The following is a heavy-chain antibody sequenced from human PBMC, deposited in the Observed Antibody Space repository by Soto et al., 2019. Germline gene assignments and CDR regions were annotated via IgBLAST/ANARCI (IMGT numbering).Heavy chain of an antibody. CDR1: GDSITGSY. J-gene: IGHJ4*02. D-gene: IGHD6-13*01. Sequence: SETLSLTCTVSGDSITGSYWSWIRQPPGKTLEWIGYIYHSGTTTYNPSLKSRVSISVDTSKNQFSLRLTSVIAADTAVYYCARVSVLPTYSSSWYSRGPRRLDYWGQGTLVTVSS. CDR2: IYHSGTT. CDR3: ARVSVLPTYSSSWYSRGPRRLDY. V-gene: IGHV4-59*01.